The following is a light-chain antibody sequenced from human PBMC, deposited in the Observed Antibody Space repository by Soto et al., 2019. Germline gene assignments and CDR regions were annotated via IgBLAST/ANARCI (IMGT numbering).Light chain of an antibody. CDR3: QQYNSYLWT. V-gene: IGKV1-5*01. CDR1: QSISSW. Sequence: DIQMTQSPSTLSASVGDRVTITCRASQSISSWLAWYQQKPGKAPKLLIYDASSLESGVPSRFSGSGSGTEFTLTISSPQPDDFATDYCQQYNSYLWTFGQGTKVEIK. CDR2: DAS. J-gene: IGKJ1*01.